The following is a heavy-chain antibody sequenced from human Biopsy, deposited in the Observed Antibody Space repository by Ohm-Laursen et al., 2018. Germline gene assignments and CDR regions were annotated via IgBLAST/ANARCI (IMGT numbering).Heavy chain of an antibody. D-gene: IGHD3-22*01. CDR1: GFTYTNYA. CDR2: ITTSGETT. V-gene: IGHV3-23*01. J-gene: IGHJ4*02. Sequence: SLRLSCAASGFTYTNYAMSWVRQAPGKGLEWVSAITTSGETTYYTDPVKGRFTISRDDPKNTLYLQMNSLRAEDTAVYYCAREGDDSSGYTPHYFDYWGQGTLVTVSS. CDR3: AREGDDSSGYTPHYFDY.